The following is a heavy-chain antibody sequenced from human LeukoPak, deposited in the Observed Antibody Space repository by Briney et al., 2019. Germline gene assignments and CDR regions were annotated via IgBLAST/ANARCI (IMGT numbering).Heavy chain of an antibody. J-gene: IGHJ4*02. Sequence: GGSLRLSCAASGFTVSSNYMSGVRQAPGKGLEWVSVIYSGGSTCYADSVKGRFTISRDNSKNTLYLQMNSLRAEDTAVYYCATKGSVWYDYWGQGTLVTVSS. D-gene: IGHD6-13*01. CDR2: IYSGGST. CDR1: GFTVSSNY. CDR3: ATKGSVWYDY. V-gene: IGHV3-66*01.